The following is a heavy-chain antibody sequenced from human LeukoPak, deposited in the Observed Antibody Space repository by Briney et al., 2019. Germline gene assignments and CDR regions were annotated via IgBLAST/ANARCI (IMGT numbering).Heavy chain of an antibody. CDR3: AKESLSGSYDCYFDL. D-gene: IGHD1-26*01. CDR2: ISYDGNNK. V-gene: IGHV3-30*18. Sequence: GGSLRLSCAASGFSFSTYGMHWVRRAPGKGLEWVAVISYDGNNKDYADSVKGRFTISRDNSKNTLHLQMISLRTDDTALYYCAKESLSGSYDCYFDLWGRGTLVTVSS. J-gene: IGHJ2*01. CDR1: GFSFSTYG.